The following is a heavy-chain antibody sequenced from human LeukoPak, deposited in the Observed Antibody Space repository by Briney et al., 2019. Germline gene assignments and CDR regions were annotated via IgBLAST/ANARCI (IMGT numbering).Heavy chain of an antibody. Sequence: PGGSLRLSCAASGFTFSSYSMNWVRQAPGKGLEGVSSISSSSSYIYYADSVKGRFTISRDNAKNSLYLQMNSLRAEDTAVYYCAREVYYYYYMDVWGKGTTVTVSS. V-gene: IGHV3-21*01. CDR2: ISSSSSYI. CDR3: AREVYYYYYMDV. CDR1: GFTFSSYS. J-gene: IGHJ6*03.